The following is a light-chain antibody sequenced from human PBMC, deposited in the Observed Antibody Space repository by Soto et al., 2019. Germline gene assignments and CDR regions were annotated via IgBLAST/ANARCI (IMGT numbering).Light chain of an antibody. CDR2: SNN. J-gene: IGLJ3*02. CDR3: AAWDDSLNGPDWYSSTWV. Sequence: QAVVTQPPSASGTPGQRVTISCSGSSSNIGSNTVNWYQQLPGTAPKLLIYSNNQRPSGVPDRFSGSKSGTSASLAISGLQSEDEADYYCAAWDDSLNGPDWYSSTWVFGGGTQLTVL. V-gene: IGLV1-44*01. CDR1: SSNIGSNT.